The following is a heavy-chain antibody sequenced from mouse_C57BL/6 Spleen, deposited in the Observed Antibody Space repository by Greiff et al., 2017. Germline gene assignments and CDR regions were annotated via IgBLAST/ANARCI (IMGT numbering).Heavy chain of an antibody. V-gene: IGHV8-9*01. J-gene: IGHJ1*03. D-gene: IGHD1-1*01. CDR1: VFSLSTFGMG. CDR3: ARSGNYYGSSPYWYFDV. Sequence: QVTLKVSGPGILQPSQTLSLTCSFSVFSLSTFGMGVSWIRQPSGKGLEWLAHIYWDEDKHYKPSLKSRLTISKDTSNNQLFLKITTVDTADTATYYSARSGNYYGSSPYWYFDVWGTGTTVTVSS. CDR2: IYWDEDK.